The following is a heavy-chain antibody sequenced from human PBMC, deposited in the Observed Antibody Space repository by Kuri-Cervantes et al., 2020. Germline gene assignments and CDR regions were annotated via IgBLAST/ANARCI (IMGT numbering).Heavy chain of an antibody. CDR2: ISAYNGNT. CDR3: ARDSPGGYYDILTGYYSYYGMDV. CDR1: GGTFSSYA. J-gene: IGHJ6*02. V-gene: IGHV1-18*01. Sequence: ASVTVSCKASGGTFSSYAISWVRQAPGQGLEWMGWISAYNGNTNYAQKLQGRVTMTTDTSTSTAYMELRSLRSDDTAVYYCARDSPGGYYDILTGYYSYYGMDVWGQGTTVTVSS. D-gene: IGHD3-9*01.